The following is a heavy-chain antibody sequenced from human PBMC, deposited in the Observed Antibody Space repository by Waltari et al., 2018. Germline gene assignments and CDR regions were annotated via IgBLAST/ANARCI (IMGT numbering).Heavy chain of an antibody. CDR1: GFTFSSYA. CDR3: EVAAAGTVY. Sequence: QVQLVESGGGVVQPGRSLRLSCAASGFTFSSYAMHWVRQAPGKGLEWGAVISYDGSNKYYADSVKGRFTISRDNSKNTLYLQMNSLRAEDTAVYYCEVAAAGTVYWGQGTLVTVSS. D-gene: IGHD6-13*01. V-gene: IGHV3-30-3*01. J-gene: IGHJ4*02. CDR2: ISYDGSNK.